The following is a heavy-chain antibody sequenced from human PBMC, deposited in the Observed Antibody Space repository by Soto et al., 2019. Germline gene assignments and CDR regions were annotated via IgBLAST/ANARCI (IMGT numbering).Heavy chain of an antibody. D-gene: IGHD2-8*02. CDR3: SWWLSPY. V-gene: IGHV3-48*02. J-gene: IGHJ4*02. CDR1: GFTFSSYS. CDR2: ISSSSSTI. Sequence: AGSLRLCYAASGFTFSSYSMNWVRQAPGKGLEWVSYISSSSSTIYYADSVKGRFTISRDNAKNSLYLQMNSLRDEDTAVYYCSWWLSPYWGQGTLVTVSS.